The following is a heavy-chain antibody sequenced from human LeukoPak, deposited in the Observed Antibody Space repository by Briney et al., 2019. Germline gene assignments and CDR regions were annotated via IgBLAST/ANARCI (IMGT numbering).Heavy chain of an antibody. J-gene: IGHJ6*02. CDR1: GGSISSYY. CDR3: ARADGKYYYGIDV. Sequence: SETLSLTCTVSGGSISSYYWSWIRQPPGKGLEWIGYIYYSGSTNYNPSLKSRVTISVDTSKNQFSLKLTSVTAADTAVYYCARADGKYYYGIDVWGQGTTVTVSS. V-gene: IGHV4-59*01. D-gene: IGHD6-13*01. CDR2: IYYSGST.